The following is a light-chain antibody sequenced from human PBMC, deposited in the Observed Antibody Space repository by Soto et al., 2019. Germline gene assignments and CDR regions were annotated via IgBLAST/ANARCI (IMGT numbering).Light chain of an antibody. CDR3: QQYNDWPLT. V-gene: IGKV3-15*01. Sequence: EIVLTQSPGTLSLSPGERATLSCRASQTVSSARLAWFQQKPGQAPRLLIYGASTRATGIPARFSGTGSGTEFTLTISSLQSEDFALYYCQQYNDWPLTFGQGTKVDIK. CDR2: GAS. J-gene: IGKJ1*01. CDR1: QTVSSA.